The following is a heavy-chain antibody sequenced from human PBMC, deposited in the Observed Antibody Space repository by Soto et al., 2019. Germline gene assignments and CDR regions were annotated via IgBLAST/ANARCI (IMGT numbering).Heavy chain of an antibody. CDR1: GFTFSDYY. Sequence: QVQLVESGGGLVKPGGSLRLSCAASGFTFSDYYMSWVRQAPGKGLEWVSYISSSGSTIYYADSVKGRFTISGDTAQNSLCLQMNSLSDKDTAVYYDERASVYSPEWYYYASMNVWGKGATVTVSS. CDR2: ISSSGSTI. J-gene: IGHJ6*03. CDR3: ERASVYSPEWYYYASMNV. D-gene: IGHD2-21*01. V-gene: IGHV3-11*01.